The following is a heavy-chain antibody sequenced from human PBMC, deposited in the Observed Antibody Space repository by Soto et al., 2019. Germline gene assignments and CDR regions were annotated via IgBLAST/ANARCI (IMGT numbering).Heavy chain of an antibody. CDR3: ARVRSGWYYFDY. CDR1: GFTFSSYT. J-gene: IGHJ4*02. Sequence: LRLSCAASGFTFSSYTMNWVRQAPGKGLEYISYISSGSDTIYYADSVKGRFTISRDNAMNSLYLQMNSLRDEDTAVYYCARVRSGWYYFDYWGQGTLVTVSS. D-gene: IGHD6-19*01. V-gene: IGHV3-48*02. CDR2: ISSGSDTI.